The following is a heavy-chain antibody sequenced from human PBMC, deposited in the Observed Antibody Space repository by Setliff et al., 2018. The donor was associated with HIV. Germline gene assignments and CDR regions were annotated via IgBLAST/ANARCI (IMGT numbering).Heavy chain of an antibody. V-gene: IGHV4-39*01. Sequence: SETLSLTCTVSGGSISSGYYYWGWIRQPPGKGLEWIGTIYYSGSTYYNPSLKSRVTISVDTSKNQFSLKLSSVTAADTAIYYCATDTAMLQEGTEFWGQGTLVTVSS. CDR1: GGSISSGYYY. CDR3: ATDTAMLQEGTEF. D-gene: IGHD5-18*01. J-gene: IGHJ4*02. CDR2: IYYSGST.